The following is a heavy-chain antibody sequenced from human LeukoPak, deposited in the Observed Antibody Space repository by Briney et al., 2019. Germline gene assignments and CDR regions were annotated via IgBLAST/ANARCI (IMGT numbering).Heavy chain of an antibody. J-gene: IGHJ4*02. CDR2: IYYSGST. V-gene: IGHV4-39*07. CDR1: GGSISSSSYY. CDR3: ARVVRVAAAGTLGRPGYFDY. D-gene: IGHD6-13*01. Sequence: SETLSLTCTVSGGSISSSSYYWGWIRQPPGKGLEWIGSIYYSGSTYYNPSLKSRVTISVDTSKNQFSLKLSSVTAADTAVYYCARVVRVAAAGTLGRPGYFDYWGQGTLVTVSS.